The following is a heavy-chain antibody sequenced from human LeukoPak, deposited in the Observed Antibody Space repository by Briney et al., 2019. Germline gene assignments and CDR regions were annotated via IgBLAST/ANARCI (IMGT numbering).Heavy chain of an antibody. CDR3: AKGDTYYDLLTCFDF. Sequence: GGSLRLSCAASGFDFSSYGMSWVRQSPGKGLEWVSTFSASSTITYYADSVKGRFTISRDNSKNTLYLQMNSLRDEDTAVYYCAKGDTYYDLLTCFDFWGPGTLVTVSS. J-gene: IGHJ4*02. CDR2: FSASSTIT. V-gene: IGHV3-23*01. CDR1: GFDFSSYG. D-gene: IGHD3-9*01.